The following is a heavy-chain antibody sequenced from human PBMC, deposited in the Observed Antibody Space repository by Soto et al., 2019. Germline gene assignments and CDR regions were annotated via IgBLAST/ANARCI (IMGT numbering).Heavy chain of an antibody. V-gene: IGHV4-59*08. CDR2: IYYSGST. Sequence: SETLSLTCTVSGGSISSYYWSWIRQPPGKGLEWIGYIYYSGSTNYNPSLKSRVTISVDTSKNQFSLKLSSVTAADTAVYYCARQGQYFSLSSYYYYMDVWGKGTTVTVSS. CDR3: ARQGQYFSLSSYYYYMDV. CDR1: GGSISSYY. D-gene: IGHD2-2*01. J-gene: IGHJ6*03.